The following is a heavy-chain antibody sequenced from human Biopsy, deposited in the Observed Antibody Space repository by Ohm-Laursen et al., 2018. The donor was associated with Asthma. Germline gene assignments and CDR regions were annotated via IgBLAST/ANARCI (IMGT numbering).Heavy chain of an antibody. Sequence: SETLSLTCTVSGRSMTPTNPYWASIRQATGKGLEWIGHISYGGKTSYNQSFQNRVTISRVPSKSQFSLRLPSVTAADTAVYFCARRITIFGVVQKDHGMDAWGQGTTAIVSS. CDR2: ISYGGKT. CDR1: GRSMTPTNPY. D-gene: IGHD3-3*01. V-gene: IGHV4-39*01. CDR3: ARRITIFGVVQKDHGMDA. J-gene: IGHJ6*02.